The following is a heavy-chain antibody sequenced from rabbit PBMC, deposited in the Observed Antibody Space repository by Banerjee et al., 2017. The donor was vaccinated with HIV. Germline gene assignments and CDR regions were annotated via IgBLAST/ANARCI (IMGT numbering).Heavy chain of an antibody. V-gene: IGHV1S40*01. CDR1: GFDFSSYG. CDR3: ARGYSYGYAGLGYGYYFHL. D-gene: IGHD6-1*01. CDR2: IDPVFGST. J-gene: IGHJ4*01. Sequence: QSLEESGGDLVKPGASLKLSCKASGFDFSSYGVSWVRQAPGKGLEWIGYIDPVFGSTFYADWVNGRFTISKTSSTTVTLQMTSLTAADTATYFCARGYSYGYAGLGYGYYFHLWGQGTLVTVS.